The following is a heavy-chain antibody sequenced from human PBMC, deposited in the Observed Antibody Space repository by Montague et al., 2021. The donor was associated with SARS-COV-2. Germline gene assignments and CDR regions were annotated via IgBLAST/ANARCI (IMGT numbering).Heavy chain of an antibody. V-gene: IGHV3-30-3*01. CDR3: ARPFGGSYFGAFDI. J-gene: IGHJ3*02. Sequence: SLRLSCAASGFTFSSYGMHWVRQAPGKALEWVAVISYDGNNKYYSVSAKGRFTISRDNSKNTLSLQMNSLSAEDTAVYYCARPFGGSYFGAFDIWGQGTMVTVSS. CDR1: GFTFSSYG. D-gene: IGHD1-26*01. CDR2: ISYDGNNK.